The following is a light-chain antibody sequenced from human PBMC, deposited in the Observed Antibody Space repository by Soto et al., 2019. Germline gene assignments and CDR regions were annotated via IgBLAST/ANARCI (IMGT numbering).Light chain of an antibody. CDR2: DTS. CDR3: QQRANWPPGT. J-gene: IGKJ2*01. Sequence: EVVLTQSPATLSLSPGEGATVSCRASQTISNYLAWYQHKPGQAPRLLIYDTSIRATGIADRFSGSGSGTDFTLTISSVEAEDVAVYYCQQRANWPPGTFGQGTKLEI. CDR1: QTISNY. V-gene: IGKV3-11*01.